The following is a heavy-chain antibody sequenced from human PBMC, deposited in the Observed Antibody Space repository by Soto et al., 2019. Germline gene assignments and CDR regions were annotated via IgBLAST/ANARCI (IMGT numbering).Heavy chain of an antibody. V-gene: IGHV4-30-2*01. CDR1: GGSISSGGYS. CDR2: TYHCGST. D-gene: IGHD4-17*01. J-gene: IGHJ6*02. CDR3: ARAHYGDYGYGMDV. Sequence: QLQLQESGSGLVKPSQTLSLTCAVSGGSISSGGYSWSCIRQPPGQGMEWIGYTYHCGSTYYNPALKSRVTISVDMSKTQSSLNLSSVTAADTAVYYCARAHYGDYGYGMDVWGQGNTVTVSS.